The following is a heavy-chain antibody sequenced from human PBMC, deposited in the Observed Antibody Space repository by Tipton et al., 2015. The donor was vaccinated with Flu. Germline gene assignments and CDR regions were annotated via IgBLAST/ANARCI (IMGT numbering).Heavy chain of an antibody. J-gene: IGHJ4*01. CDR2: IKQDRNEK. CDR1: GFALSDYC. D-gene: IGHD5-24*01. Sequence: SLRLSCAASGFALSDYCMNWVRQAPGKGLEWVANIKQDRNEKDYVDSVKGRFTISRDNAKNSVYLQMNSLRAEDTAVYYCARTRDPRQITAPFDSWGHGILVTVAS. V-gene: IGHV3-7*01. CDR3: ARTRDPRQITAPFDS.